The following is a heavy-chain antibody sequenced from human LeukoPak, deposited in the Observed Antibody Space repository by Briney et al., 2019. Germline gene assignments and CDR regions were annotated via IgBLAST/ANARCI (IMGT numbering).Heavy chain of an antibody. CDR3: ATEGTMIPGVMFDY. Sequence: GGSLTLSCAPSRFTFSSYGMQWLRHARGRGRECVSYISGSTTVNFYAASVRGRFTDSSDKAKKSLHRQMNSLSDDDTAVYYCATEGTMIPGVMFDYWGQGTLVTVSS. D-gene: IGHD3-10*01. CDR1: RFTFSSYG. V-gene: IGHV3-21*05. J-gene: IGHJ4*02. CDR2: ISGSTTVN.